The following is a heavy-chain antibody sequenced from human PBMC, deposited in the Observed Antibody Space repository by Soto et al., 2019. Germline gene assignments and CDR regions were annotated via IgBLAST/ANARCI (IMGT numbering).Heavy chain of an antibody. Sequence: PGGSLRLSCAASGFTFSSYSMNWVRQAPGKGLEYVSAISSNGSSTYYADSVKGRFTISRDNSKNTLYLQMSSLRAEDTAVYYCVKDLGGATQNWFDPWGQGTLVTVSS. CDR1: GFTFSSYS. CDR3: VKDLGGATQNWFDP. V-gene: IGHV3-64D*08. J-gene: IGHJ5*02. D-gene: IGHD1-26*01. CDR2: ISSNGSST.